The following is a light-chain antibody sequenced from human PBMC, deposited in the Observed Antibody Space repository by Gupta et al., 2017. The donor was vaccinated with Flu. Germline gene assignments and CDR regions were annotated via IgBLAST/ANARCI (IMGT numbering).Light chain of an antibody. CDR3: QLSSA. V-gene: IGKV3-11*01. CDR2: DVF. J-gene: IGKJ4*01. CDR1: QSVRNF. Sequence: ELVLTQSPATLSLSPGERATLSCRASQSVRNFLAWYQQKPGQSPRLLIYDVFNRATGIPARFSGSGSGTDFSRPLSSMEPEDFEVYYCQLSSAFGGGTKVEI.